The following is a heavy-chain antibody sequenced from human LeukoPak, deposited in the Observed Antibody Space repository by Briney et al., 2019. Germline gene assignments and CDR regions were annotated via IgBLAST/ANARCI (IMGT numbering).Heavy chain of an antibody. D-gene: IGHD2-2*01. CDR2: ISAYNGNT. Sequence: ASVKVSCKASGYTFTSYGISWVRQAPGQGLEWMGWISAYNGNTNYAQKLQGRVTMTTDTSTSTAYMELRSLRSDDTAVYYCARERRYCSSTSCGEAAFDIWGQGTMVTVSS. CDR1: GYTFTSYG. V-gene: IGHV1-18*01. J-gene: IGHJ3*02. CDR3: ARERRYCSSTSCGEAAFDI.